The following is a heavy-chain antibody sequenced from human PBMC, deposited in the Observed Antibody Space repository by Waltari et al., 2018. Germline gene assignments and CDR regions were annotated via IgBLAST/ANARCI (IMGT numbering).Heavy chain of an antibody. CDR1: GFTFSSYA. D-gene: IGHD3-22*01. CDR2: ISGRGGRK. J-gene: IGHJ6*02. CDR3: AKHASFDSSGYYYYYGMDV. V-gene: IGHV3-23*01. Sequence: EVQLLESGGGLVQPGGSLRLSCAASGFTFSSYAMSWVRQAPGKGLEWVSAISGRGGRKYYEDSVKGRFTISRDNSKNTLYLQMNSLRAEETAVYYCAKHASFDSSGYYYYYGMDVWGQGTTVTVSS.